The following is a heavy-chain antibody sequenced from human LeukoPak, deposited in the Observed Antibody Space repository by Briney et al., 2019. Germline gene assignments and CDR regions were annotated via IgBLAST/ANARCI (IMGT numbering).Heavy chain of an antibody. V-gene: IGHV3-23*01. CDR2: XXXXGXXX. D-gene: IGHD2/OR15-2a*01. CDR3: SNAHFRGY. CDR1: GFTFTXXX. J-gene: IGHJ4*02. Sequence: GGXXXLSCAVSGFTFTXXXXXXVREAPGXGLEXXXXXXXXGXXXXXXXXXXXRFXXXRXNSKNTLYLQIXSLRAEDTAIYYCSNAHFRGYWGQGTLVTVSS.